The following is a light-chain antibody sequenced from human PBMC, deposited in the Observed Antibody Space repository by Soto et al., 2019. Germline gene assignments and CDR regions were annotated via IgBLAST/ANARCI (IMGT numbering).Light chain of an antibody. J-gene: IGLJ1*01. CDR2: DVG. Sequence: SALTQPRSVSGSPGQSVTISCTGTSSDVGGYNYVSWYQQHPGKAPKLMIYDVGKRPSGVPDRFSGSKSGNTASLTISGLQAEDEADYYCCSYAGSYTYVFGTGTKVTVL. CDR1: SSDVGGYNY. V-gene: IGLV2-11*01. CDR3: CSYAGSYTYV.